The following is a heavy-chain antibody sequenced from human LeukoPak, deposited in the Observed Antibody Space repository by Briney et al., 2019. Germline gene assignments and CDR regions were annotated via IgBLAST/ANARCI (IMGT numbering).Heavy chain of an antibody. CDR1: RFTFSAYS. Sequence: PGGSLRLSLAASRFTFSAYSMNWVRPAPGKGLGCFSSISRSSRQVYYADSLEGRFTISRDDAKNTLYLQMNSLRVEDMAVYYCVEDLRRMGATTAYLHHWGQGTLVTVSS. J-gene: IGHJ1*01. CDR3: VEDLRRMGATTAYLHH. D-gene: IGHD1-26*01. CDR2: ISRSSRQV. V-gene: IGHV3-21*01.